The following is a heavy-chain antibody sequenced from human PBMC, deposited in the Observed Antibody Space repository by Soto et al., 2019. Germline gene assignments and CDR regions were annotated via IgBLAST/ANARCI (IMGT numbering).Heavy chain of an antibody. D-gene: IGHD3-22*01. CDR3: ARGWGYDSNDYYYAY. CDR1: GGTFSRHA. Sequence: QVQLVQSGAEVRKPGSSVNVSCKASGGTFSRHAISWVRQAPGQGLEWMGGIIPIFGTANHAQKFQGRVTIIADESTSTVYRELSSLRSEYTAMYYCARGWGYDSNDYYYAYWGQGTLVIVSS. CDR2: IIPIFGTA. J-gene: IGHJ4*02. V-gene: IGHV1-69*01.